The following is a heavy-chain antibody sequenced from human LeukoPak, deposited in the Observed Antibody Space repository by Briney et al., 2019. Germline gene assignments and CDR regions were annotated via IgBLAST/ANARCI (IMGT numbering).Heavy chain of an antibody. J-gene: IGHJ5*02. Sequence: PGGSLRLSCAASGFTFNDYAMHWVRQAPGKGLEWVSGISWNSGSIDYADSVKGRFTISRDNAKNSLYLQMNSLRAEDTALYYCAKEAGYFDWLSGACFDPWRQGTLVTVSS. CDR3: AKEAGYFDWLSGACFDP. CDR2: ISWNSGSI. V-gene: IGHV3-9*01. CDR1: GFTFNDYA. D-gene: IGHD3-9*01.